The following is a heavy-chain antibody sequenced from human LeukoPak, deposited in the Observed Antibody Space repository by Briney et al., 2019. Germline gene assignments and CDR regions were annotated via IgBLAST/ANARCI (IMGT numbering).Heavy chain of an antibody. CDR2: IYTSGST. CDR1: GGSISSYY. CDR3: ARDIVVVPTYAFDI. J-gene: IGHJ3*02. V-gene: IGHV4-4*07. D-gene: IGHD2-2*01. Sequence: TSETLSLTCTVSGGSISSYYWSWIRQPAGKGLEWIGRIYTSGSTNYNPSLKSRVTMSVDTSKNQFSLKLSSVTAADTAVYYCARDIVVVPTYAFDIWGQGTMVTVSS.